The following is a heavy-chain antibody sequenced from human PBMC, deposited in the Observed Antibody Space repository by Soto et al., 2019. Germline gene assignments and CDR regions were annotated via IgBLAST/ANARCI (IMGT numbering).Heavy chain of an antibody. D-gene: IGHD6-13*01. V-gene: IGHV4-59*01. J-gene: IGHJ4*02. CDR3: ARATPMGIAAAGTMYFDY. Sequence: PSETLSLTCTVSGGSISSYYWSWIRQPPGKGLEWIGYIYYSGSTNYNPSLKGRVTISVDTSKNQFSLKLSSVTAADTAVYYCARATPMGIAAAGTMYFDYWGQGTLVTVSS. CDR2: IYYSGST. CDR1: GGSISSYY.